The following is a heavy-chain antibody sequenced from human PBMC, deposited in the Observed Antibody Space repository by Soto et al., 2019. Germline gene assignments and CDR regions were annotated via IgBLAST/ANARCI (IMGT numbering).Heavy chain of an antibody. Sequence: SVKVSCKASGGTFSSYAISWVRQAPGQGLEWMGGIIPIFGTANYAQKFQGRVTITADESTSTAYMELSSLRSEDTAVYYCARGSIVGATEDYYYGMDVWGQGTTVTVSS. J-gene: IGHJ6*02. V-gene: IGHV1-69*13. CDR1: GGTFSSYA. CDR3: ARGSIVGATEDYYYGMDV. D-gene: IGHD1-26*01. CDR2: IIPIFGTA.